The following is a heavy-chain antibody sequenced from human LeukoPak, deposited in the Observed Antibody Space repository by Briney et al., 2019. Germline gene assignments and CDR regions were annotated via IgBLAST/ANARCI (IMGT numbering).Heavy chain of an antibody. CDR2: INPHSGGT. V-gene: IGHV1-2*02. CDR3: ARGGDNYDILTQ. CDR1: ESIFTDYY. D-gene: IGHD3-9*01. J-gene: IGHJ4*02. Sequence: ASMKVSCKASESIFTDYYIHWVRQAPGQGLEWMGWINPHSGGTNYAQNFQYRVTMTGDTSISTAYMELSRLISDDTAIYYCARGGDNYDILTQWGQGTLVTVSS.